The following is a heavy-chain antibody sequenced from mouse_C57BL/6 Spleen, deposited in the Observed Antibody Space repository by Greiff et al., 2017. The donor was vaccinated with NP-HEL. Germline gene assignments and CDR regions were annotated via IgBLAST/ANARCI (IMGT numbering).Heavy chain of an antibody. CDR1: GYTFTSYW. J-gene: IGHJ3*01. D-gene: IGHD3-1*01. CDR3: ARSGYGFAY. CDR2: IDPSDSFT. Sequence: QVHVKQPGAELVMPGASVKLSCKASGYTFTSYWMHWVKQRPGQGLEWIGEIDPSDSFTNYNQKLKDKSTLTVDKSSSTAYMQLSSLTSEDSAVYYCARSGYGFAYWGQGTLVTVSA. V-gene: IGHV1-69*01.